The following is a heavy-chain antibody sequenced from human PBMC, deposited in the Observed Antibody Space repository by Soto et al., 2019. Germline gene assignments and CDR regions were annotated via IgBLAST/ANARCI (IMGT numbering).Heavy chain of an antibody. CDR3: AHSPYSSSSYYFDY. CDR1: GFSLSTSGVG. J-gene: IGHJ4*02. D-gene: IGHD6-6*01. CDR2: IYWDDDK. V-gene: IGHV2-5*02. Sequence: QITLKESGPTLVKPTQTLTLTCTFSGFSLSTSGVGVGWIRQPPGKALEWLALIYWDDDKRDSPFLKSRLTITKDASKNQVVLKMTNMDPVDTATDYCAHSPYSSSSYYFDYWGQGTLVTVSS.